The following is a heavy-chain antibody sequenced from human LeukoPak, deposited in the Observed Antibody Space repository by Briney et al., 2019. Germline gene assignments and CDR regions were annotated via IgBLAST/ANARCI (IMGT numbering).Heavy chain of an antibody. J-gene: IGHJ4*02. CDR2: FYNIGGT. Sequence: SETLSLTCTVSGDSISGYYWSWIRQPPEKGLEWIGCFYNIGGTNYNPSLKSRVTISVDTPKRQYSLKLTSMTAADTAVYYCARHAGGYSFDYWGQGTLVTVSS. D-gene: IGHD5-18*01. CDR1: GDSISGYY. V-gene: IGHV4-59*08. CDR3: ARHAGGYSFDY.